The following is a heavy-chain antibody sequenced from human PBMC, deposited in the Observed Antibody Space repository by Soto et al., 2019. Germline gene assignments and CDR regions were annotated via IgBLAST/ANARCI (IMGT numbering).Heavy chain of an antibody. Sequence: ASVKGSCKASGYTFTGYYMHWVRQAPGQGLEWMGWINPNSGGTNYAQKFQGWVTMTRDTSISTAYMELSRLRSDDTAVYYCARDHTVVTTFDPTPYGMAVWGQGTAVTVSS. D-gene: IGHD2-15*01. CDR3: ARDHTVVTTFDPTPYGMAV. CDR1: GYTFTGYY. V-gene: IGHV1-2*04. CDR2: INPNSGGT. J-gene: IGHJ6*02.